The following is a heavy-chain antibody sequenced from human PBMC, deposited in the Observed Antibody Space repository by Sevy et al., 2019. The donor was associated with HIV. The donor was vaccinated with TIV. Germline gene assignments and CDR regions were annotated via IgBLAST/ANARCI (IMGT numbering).Heavy chain of an antibody. D-gene: IGHD3-3*01. Sequence: GGSLRLSCAASGFTFSSYAMSWVRQAPGKGLEWVSAISGSGGRTYYADSVKGRFTISRDNSKNTLYLQMNSLRAEDTAVYYCAKYYIRITIFGVVSSPFDYWGQGTLVTVSS. CDR1: GFTFSSYA. J-gene: IGHJ4*02. CDR2: ISGSGGRT. CDR3: AKYYIRITIFGVVSSPFDY. V-gene: IGHV3-23*01.